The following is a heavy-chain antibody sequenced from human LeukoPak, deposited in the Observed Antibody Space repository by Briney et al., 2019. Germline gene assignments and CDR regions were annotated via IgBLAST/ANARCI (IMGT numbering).Heavy chain of an antibody. CDR3: AKDPPYTSTWPDALDA. CDR1: GYTFTTFG. CDR2: INTNTGNP. J-gene: IGHJ3*01. Sequence: ASVKVSCKASGYTFTTFGINWLRQAPGQGLEWMGWINTNTGNPTYAQGFTGRFVFSLDTSVSTAYLEITSLKAEDTAVYFCAKDPPYTSTWPDALDAWGQGTMVTVSS. D-gene: IGHD6-13*01. V-gene: IGHV7-4-1*02.